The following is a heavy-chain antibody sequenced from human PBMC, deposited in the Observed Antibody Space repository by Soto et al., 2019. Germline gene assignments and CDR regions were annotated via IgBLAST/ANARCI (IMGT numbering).Heavy chain of an antibody. CDR1: GGSISSSSYY. J-gene: IGHJ6*02. V-gene: IGHV4-39*01. CDR3: ARTLAEAGFYYHYGMDV. CDR2: MYYSGST. Sequence: QLQLQESGPGLVKPSETLSLTCTVSGGSISSSSYYWGWVRQPPGTGLEWIGSMYYSGSTYYNPSLKSRVTVSVDTSKTQFSLKVSSLTAADTAVYYCARTLAEAGFYYHYGMDVWGQRTTVTVSS. D-gene: IGHD6-13*01.